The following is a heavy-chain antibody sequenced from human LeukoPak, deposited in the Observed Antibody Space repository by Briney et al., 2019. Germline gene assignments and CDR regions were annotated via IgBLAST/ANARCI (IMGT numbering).Heavy chain of an antibody. CDR3: AREGQYNWFDP. J-gene: IGHJ5*02. CDR1: GYTFTGYH. V-gene: IGHV1-2*04. Sequence: GASVKVSCKASGYTFTGYHMHWVRQAPGQGLEWMGWINPNSGGTNYAQKFQGWVTMTRDTPISTAYMELSRLRSDDTAVYYCAREGQYNWFDPWGQGTLVTVSS. CDR2: INPNSGGT.